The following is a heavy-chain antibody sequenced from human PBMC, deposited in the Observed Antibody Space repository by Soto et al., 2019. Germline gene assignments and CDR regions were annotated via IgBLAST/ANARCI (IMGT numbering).Heavy chain of an antibody. Sequence: HVQLRESGPGLVQPSETLSLTCTVSGDSIRGYYWNWIRQTPGEGLEWIGFIYYTGYTYYNPSLQSRVTLSLDTSKSRSSLNLTSVTAADTAMYYCARHGSRDVVRFDYWGQGILVSVSS. CDR3: ARHGSRDVVRFDY. CDR1: GDSIRGYY. D-gene: IGHD2-15*01. J-gene: IGHJ4*02. CDR2: IYYTGYT. V-gene: IGHV4-59*08.